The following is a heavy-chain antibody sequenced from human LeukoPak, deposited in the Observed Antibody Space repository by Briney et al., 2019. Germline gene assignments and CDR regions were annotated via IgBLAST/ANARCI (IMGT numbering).Heavy chain of an antibody. D-gene: IGHD6-25*01. CDR1: GFTVSGNY. V-gene: IGHV3-53*01. CDR2: IYTAGST. J-gene: IGHJ4*02. Sequence: QAGGSLRLSCAASGFTVSGNYMSWVRQAPGKGLEWVSVIYTAGSTYNADSVKGRFTISRDKSKNTLYLQMNTLRAEGTAVYSCAGGNTWPGLSYWGQGTLLTVSS. CDR3: AGGNTWPGLSY.